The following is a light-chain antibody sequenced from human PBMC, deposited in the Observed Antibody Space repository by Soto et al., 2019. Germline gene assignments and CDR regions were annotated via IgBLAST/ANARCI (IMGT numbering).Light chain of an antibody. Sequence: IQMTQSPSTLSASVGDRVTITCRASESIDSWLAWHQQKPGRAPKLLISKASSLESGVPSRFSGSGSGTEFTLTISSLQPDDFATYYCQQYNSYQYTFGQGIRLEIK. CDR1: ESIDSW. CDR2: KAS. J-gene: IGKJ5*01. V-gene: IGKV1-5*03. CDR3: QQYNSYQYT.